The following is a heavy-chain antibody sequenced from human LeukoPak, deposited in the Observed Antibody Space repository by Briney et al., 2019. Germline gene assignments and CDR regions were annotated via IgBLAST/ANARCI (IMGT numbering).Heavy chain of an antibody. CDR3: TSGIGTYDY. Sequence: GGSLRLSCAASGFTFSSYWMHWVRQAPGKGLVWVSRINSDGSSTSYADSVKGRCTISRDNAKNTLYLQMNSLTVDDTAVYYCTSGIGTYDYWGLGAQVNVSS. J-gene: IGHJ4*02. CDR1: GFTFSSYW. D-gene: IGHD1-14*01. CDR2: INSDGSST. V-gene: IGHV3-74*01.